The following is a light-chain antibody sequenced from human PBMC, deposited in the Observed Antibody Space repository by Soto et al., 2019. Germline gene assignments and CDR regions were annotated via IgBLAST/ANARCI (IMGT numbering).Light chain of an antibody. Sequence: EIVLTQSPATLSLSPGEIATLSCGASQSVGSQLAWYQQKPGQAPRVLIFDVSHRASGVPARFSGTGYGTDFTLPINGLESEDFAVYHCQQRTNWLLTFGGGTKVEVK. V-gene: IGKV3-11*01. J-gene: IGKJ4*01. CDR1: QSVGSQ. CDR2: DVS. CDR3: QQRTNWLLT.